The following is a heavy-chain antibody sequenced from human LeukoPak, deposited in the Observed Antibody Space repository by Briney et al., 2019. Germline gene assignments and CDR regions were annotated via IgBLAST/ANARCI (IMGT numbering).Heavy chain of an antibody. D-gene: IGHD3-16*01. CDR1: DDSISDYY. CDR2: FHNSGTS. V-gene: IGHV4-59*01. CDR3: TRGAGWLIDN. J-gene: IGHJ4*02. Sequence: SETLSLTCTVSDDSISDYYRGWIRQPPGKGLEWIGYFHNSGTSTYNPSLKSRVTISADTSKNQFSLKLNSLTTADTAVYYCTRGAGWLIDNWGQGILVTVSS.